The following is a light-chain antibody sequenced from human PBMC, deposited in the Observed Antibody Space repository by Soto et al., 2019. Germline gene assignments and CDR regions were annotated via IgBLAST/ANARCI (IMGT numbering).Light chain of an antibody. Sequence: DIQMTQSPSTLSAYVGDIVTITCRASQSISSWLAWYQQKPGKAPKLLIYDASSLESGVPSRFSGSGSGTEFTLTISSLQPDDFATYYCQHYDSYSEAFGQGTKVDIK. CDR3: QHYDSYSEA. J-gene: IGKJ1*01. CDR2: DAS. CDR1: QSISSW. V-gene: IGKV1-5*01.